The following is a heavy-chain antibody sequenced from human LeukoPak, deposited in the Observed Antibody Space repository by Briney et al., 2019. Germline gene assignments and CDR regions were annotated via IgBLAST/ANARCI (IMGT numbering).Heavy chain of an antibody. CDR3: ARGRPPYYFDY. CDR2: IYTGGNT. CDR1: GFPVSSNY. V-gene: IGHV3-53*01. J-gene: IGHJ4*02. Sequence: GGSLRLSCTASGFPVSSNYMTWVRQAPGKGLEWVSVIYTGGNTDHADSVQGRFTLSRDNSKNTLYLHMNSLRVEDTAVYYCARGRPPYYFDYWGKGTLVTVSS.